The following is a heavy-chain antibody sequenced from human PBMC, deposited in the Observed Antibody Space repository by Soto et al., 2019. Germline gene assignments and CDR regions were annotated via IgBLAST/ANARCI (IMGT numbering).Heavy chain of an antibody. CDR3: ARGDYFDRRFDY. CDR2: IKQDESEK. V-gene: IGHV3-7*03. J-gene: IGHJ4*02. Sequence: SLRLSCAVSGFTFSSYWMSWVRQAPGKGLEWVATIKQDESEKYYVDSVKGRFTVSRDNAKNSLYLQMNSLRVEDTAVYYCARGDYFDRRFDYWGQGTLVTVSS. D-gene: IGHD3-22*01. CDR1: GFTFSSYW.